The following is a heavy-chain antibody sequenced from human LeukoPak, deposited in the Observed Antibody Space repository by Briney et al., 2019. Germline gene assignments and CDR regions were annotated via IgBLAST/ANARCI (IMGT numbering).Heavy chain of an antibody. CDR3: AKTVGRSLQDY. CDR1: GFTFSSYW. D-gene: IGHD2-15*01. CDR2: IASDGSST. V-gene: IGHV3-74*01. Sequence: AGGSLRLSCAASGFTFSSYWMNWVRQAPGKGLVWVSRIASDGSSTTYADSVKGRFSISRDNAKNTLYLQMNSLRAEDTAVYYCAKTVGRSLQDYWGQGTLVTVSS. J-gene: IGHJ4*02.